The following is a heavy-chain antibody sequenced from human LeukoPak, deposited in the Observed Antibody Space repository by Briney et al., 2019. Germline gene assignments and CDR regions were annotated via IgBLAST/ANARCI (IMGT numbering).Heavy chain of an antibody. CDR3: AKDREWESLGPYAFDI. CDR2: IIPILGIA. J-gene: IGHJ3*02. D-gene: IGHD1-26*01. Sequence: ASVKVSCKASGGTFSSYAISWVRQAPGQGLEWMGRIIPILGIANYAQKFQGRVTITADKSTSTAYMELSSLRSEDTAVYYCAKDREWESLGPYAFDIWGQGTMVTVSS. V-gene: IGHV1-69*04. CDR1: GGTFSSYA.